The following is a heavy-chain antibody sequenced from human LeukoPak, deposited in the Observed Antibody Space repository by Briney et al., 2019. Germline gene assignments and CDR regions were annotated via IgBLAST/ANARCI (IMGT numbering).Heavy chain of an antibody. Sequence: GGSLRLSCAASGFTFSGYGMHWVRQAPGKGLEWVAFIRYDGSNKYYADSVKGRFTISRDNSRNTLYLQMNSLRAEDTAVYYCAKAPRDYFYFYMDVWGKGTTVTISS. CDR3: AKAPRDYFYFYMDV. J-gene: IGHJ6*03. V-gene: IGHV3-30*02. CDR2: IRYDGSNK. CDR1: GFTFSGYG.